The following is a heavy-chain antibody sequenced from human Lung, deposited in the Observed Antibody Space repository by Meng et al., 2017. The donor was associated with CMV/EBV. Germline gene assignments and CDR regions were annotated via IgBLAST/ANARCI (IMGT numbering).Heavy chain of an antibody. CDR2: IDPNTGNP. V-gene: IGHV7-4-1*02. D-gene: IGHD5-24*01. J-gene: IGHJ4*02. CDR1: GYTFTSYA. Sequence: HVQVVESGAGLKPPGASVKVSCRPSGYTFTSYAINWVRQAPGQGPDWMGWIDPNTGNPTYDQGFTGRFVFSLDTSVSTAYLQINSLRADDTAVYYCARDSPLDGYSLLDYWGQGTLVTVSS. CDR3: ARDSPLDGYSLLDY.